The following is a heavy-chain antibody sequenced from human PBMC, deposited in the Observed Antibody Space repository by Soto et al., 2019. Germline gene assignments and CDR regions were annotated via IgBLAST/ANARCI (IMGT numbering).Heavy chain of an antibody. Sequence: QVQLVQSGAEVKKPGSSVKVSCKASGGAFSDYAFSWVRQAPGQGLEWLGGIMPIFRAPDYAQKFQGRVTITADEFTRTGYMEVNSLRSEDTAVYYCASWLKGPDIGNYYDGRDVWGQGTTVTVS. J-gene: IGHJ6*02. V-gene: IGHV1-69*12. CDR1: GGAFSDYA. CDR2: IMPIFRAP. CDR3: ASWLKGPDIGNYYDGRDV. D-gene: IGHD2-15*01.